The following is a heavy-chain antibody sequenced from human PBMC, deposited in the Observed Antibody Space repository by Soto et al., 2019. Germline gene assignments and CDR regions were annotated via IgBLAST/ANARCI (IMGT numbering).Heavy chain of an antibody. CDR3: ARGSSCTSTSCYDYFHYGMDV. V-gene: IGHV1-18*01. CDR1: GYTFTSHG. CDR2: ISTYNGNT. Sequence: QVQLVQSGAEVKKPGASVKVSCKASGYTFTSHGITWVRQAPGQGLEGMGWISTYNGNTNYAQKLQGRVTLTTDTSTSTAYMELRSLRSDDAAVYYCARGSSCTSTSCYDYFHYGMDVWGQGTTVTVSS. J-gene: IGHJ6*02. D-gene: IGHD2-2*01.